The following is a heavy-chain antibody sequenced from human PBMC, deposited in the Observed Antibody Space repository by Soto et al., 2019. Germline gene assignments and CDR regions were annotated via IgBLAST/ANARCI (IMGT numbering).Heavy chain of an antibody. CDR2: ISWNSVSI. CDR3: AKERIRYLED. Sequence: EVQLVESGGGLVQPGRSVRLSCAASRFSFDDYAMHWVRQAPGKGLEWIAGISWNSVSIDYADSVKGRFTISRDNAKNSLYLQMNSLRAEDTALYYCAKERIRYLEDWGQGTLVTVSS. CDR1: RFSFDDYA. V-gene: IGHV3-9*01. D-gene: IGHD3-9*01. J-gene: IGHJ4*02.